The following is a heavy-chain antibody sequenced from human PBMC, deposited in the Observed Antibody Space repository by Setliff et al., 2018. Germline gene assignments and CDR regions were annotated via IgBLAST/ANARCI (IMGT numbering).Heavy chain of an antibody. J-gene: IGHJ6*03. V-gene: IGHV4-61*09. CDR2: IYTSWST. CDR3: ARLSGFQYMVD. Sequence: ASETLSLTCTVSGGSVGSDYNYWSWIRQPAGKGLEWIGQIYTSWSTNYNSSLKSRVTISLDASKNQFSLELTSVTAADTAVYYCARLSGFQYMVDWGKGTTVTVSS. CDR1: GGSVGSDYNY. D-gene: IGHD3-3*01.